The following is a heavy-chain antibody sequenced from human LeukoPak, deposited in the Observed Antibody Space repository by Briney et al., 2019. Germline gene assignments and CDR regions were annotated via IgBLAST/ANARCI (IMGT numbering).Heavy chain of an antibody. D-gene: IGHD4-17*01. J-gene: IGHJ4*02. Sequence: PSETLSLTCAVYGGSFSGYYWSWIRQPPGKGLEWIGEINHSGSTNYNPSLKSRVTISVDTSKNQFSLKLSSVTAAGTAVYYCAREGGNYGHLNDYWGQGTLVTVSS. V-gene: IGHV4-34*01. CDR2: INHSGST. CDR1: GGSFSGYY. CDR3: AREGGNYGHLNDY.